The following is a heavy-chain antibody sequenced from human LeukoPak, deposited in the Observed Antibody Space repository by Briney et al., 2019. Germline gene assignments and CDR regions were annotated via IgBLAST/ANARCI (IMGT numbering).Heavy chain of an antibody. V-gene: IGHV4-59*01. CDR2: SHYSGST. CDR1: GGSISTYY. D-gene: IGHD3-22*01. Sequence: SETLSLTCSVSGGSISTYYWTWIRQTPGQGLEWIGYSHYSGSTNYIPSLKSRVTISVDTSKNQFSLKLNSVTAADTAIYYCARAPRGESDAASGFYGMDVWGQGTTVAVSS. J-gene: IGHJ6*02. CDR3: ARAPRGESDAASGFYGMDV.